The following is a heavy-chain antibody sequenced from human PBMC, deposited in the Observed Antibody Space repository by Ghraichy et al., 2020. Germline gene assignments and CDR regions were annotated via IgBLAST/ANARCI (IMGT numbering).Heavy chain of an antibody. V-gene: IGHV3-30-3*01. Sequence: GGSLRLSCAASGFTFISYAMHWVRQAPGKGLEWVAVISYDGSNKYYADSVKGRFTISRDNSKNTLSLQMSSLRAEDTAVYYCARTKNSGYAYFDYWGQGTLVTVSS. D-gene: IGHD5-12*01. CDR1: GFTFISYA. CDR2: ISYDGSNK. CDR3: ARTKNSGYAYFDY. J-gene: IGHJ4*02.